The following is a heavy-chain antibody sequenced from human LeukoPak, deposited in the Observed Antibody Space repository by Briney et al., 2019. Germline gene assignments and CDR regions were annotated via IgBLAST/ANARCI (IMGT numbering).Heavy chain of an antibody. J-gene: IGHJ4*02. CDR3: ARVSAAGFPFDY. D-gene: IGHD6-13*01. CDR1: GGSISSYY. V-gene: IGHV4-4*07. Sequence: SETPSLTCTVSGGSISSYYWSWIRQPAGKGLEWIGRICTSGSTNYNPSLKSRVTMSVDTSKNQFSLKLSSVTAADTAVYYCARVSAAGFPFDYWGQGTLVTVSS. CDR2: ICTSGST.